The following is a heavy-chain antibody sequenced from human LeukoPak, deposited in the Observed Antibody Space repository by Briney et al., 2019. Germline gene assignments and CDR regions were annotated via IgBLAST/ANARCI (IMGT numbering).Heavy chain of an antibody. Sequence: SETLSLTCAVSGGSISSNWWSWVRQPPGKGLEWIGEIYHSGRTNYNPSLKSRVTISVDTSKNQFSLKLSSVTAADTAVYYCARAVAYYIDVWGKGTTVTVSS. CDR2: IYHSGRT. D-gene: IGHD6-19*01. CDR1: GGSISSNW. J-gene: IGHJ6*03. V-gene: IGHV4-4*02. CDR3: ARAVAYYIDV.